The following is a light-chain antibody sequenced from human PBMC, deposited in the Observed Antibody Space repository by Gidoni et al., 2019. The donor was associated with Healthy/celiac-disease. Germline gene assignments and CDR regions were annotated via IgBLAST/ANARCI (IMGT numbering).Light chain of an antibody. CDR2: GAS. CDR3: QQYGSSPTT. CDR1: QSVSSSY. V-gene: IGKV3-20*01. J-gene: IGKJ4*01. Sequence: EMVLTQSPGTLSLSPGERATLSCRASQSVSSSYLAWYQQKPGQAPRLLIYGASSRATGIPDRFSGSGSGTDFTLTIRRLEPEDFAVYYCQQYGSSPTTFGGGTKVEIK.